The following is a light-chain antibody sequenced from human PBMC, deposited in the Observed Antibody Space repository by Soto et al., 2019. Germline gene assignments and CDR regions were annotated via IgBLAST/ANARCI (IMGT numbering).Light chain of an antibody. V-gene: IGKV2-28*01. Sequence: DLVMTQSPLSLAVTPGEPASIFCRSSQSLLHSNGYNYLDWYLQKPGQSPQLLIYLGSNRASGVPDRFSGSGSGTDFTLKISRVEAEDVGVYYCMQALQTPWTFGQGTKVDIK. CDR3: MQALQTPWT. J-gene: IGKJ1*01. CDR1: QSLLHSNGYNY. CDR2: LGS.